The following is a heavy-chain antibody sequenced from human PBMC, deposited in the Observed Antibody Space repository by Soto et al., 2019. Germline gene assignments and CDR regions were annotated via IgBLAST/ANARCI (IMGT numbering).Heavy chain of an antibody. CDR2: IRSKANNYAT. Sequence: PGESLKISCAASGFTFSGSAMHWVRQASGNGLEWVGRIRSKANNYATTYTASVKGRFTISRDDSKNTAYLQMNSLQAEDTAVFYFAKGRGPGDNNYANDYWGQGTLVTVSS. CDR3: AKGRGPGDNNYANDY. CDR1: GFTFSGSA. J-gene: IGHJ4*02. D-gene: IGHD4-4*01. V-gene: IGHV3-73*01.